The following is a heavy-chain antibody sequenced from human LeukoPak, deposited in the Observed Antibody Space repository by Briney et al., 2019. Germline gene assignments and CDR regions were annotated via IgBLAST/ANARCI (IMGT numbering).Heavy chain of an antibody. J-gene: IGHJ4*02. D-gene: IGHD6-19*01. CDR2: IWYDGSNK. CDR3: ARGRSGWYLFDY. V-gene: IGHV3-33*01. CDR1: GFTFSSYG. Sequence: GGSLRLSCAAPGFTFSSYGMHWVRQAPGKGLEWVAVIWYDGSNKYYADSVRGRFTISRDNCKNTLYLQMNSLRAEDTAVYYFARGRSGWYLFDYWGQGTLVTVSS.